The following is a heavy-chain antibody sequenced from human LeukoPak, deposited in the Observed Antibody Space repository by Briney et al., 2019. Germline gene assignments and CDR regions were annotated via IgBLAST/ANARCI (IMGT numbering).Heavy chain of an antibody. CDR1: GGSISSSSYY. D-gene: IGHD3-22*01. V-gene: IGHV4-39*01. CDR2: IYSSGST. Sequence: SETLSLTCTVSGGSISSSSYYWGWFRQPPGKGLEWIGSIYSSGSTYYSPSLKSRVTISVDTSKNQFSLNLSSVTAADTAVYYCARHGQWLIRMDVWGQGTTVTVSS. CDR3: ARHGQWLIRMDV. J-gene: IGHJ6*02.